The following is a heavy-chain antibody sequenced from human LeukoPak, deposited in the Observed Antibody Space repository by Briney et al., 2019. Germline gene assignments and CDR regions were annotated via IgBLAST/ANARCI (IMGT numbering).Heavy chain of an antibody. J-gene: IGHJ4*02. D-gene: IGHD1-1*01. CDR3: AKYYDNGCYY. Sequence: GRSLRLSCAASGFTFDDYAMHWVRQAPGKGLEWVSGISWNIDNIDYADSVRGRFTISRDNAKNSLYLQMNSLRAEDTALYYCAKYYDNGCYYWGPGTLVTLSS. CDR1: GFTFDDYA. CDR2: ISWNIDNI. V-gene: IGHV3-9*01.